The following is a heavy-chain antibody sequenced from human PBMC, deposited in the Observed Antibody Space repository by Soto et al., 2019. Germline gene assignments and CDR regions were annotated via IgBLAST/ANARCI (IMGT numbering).Heavy chain of an antibody. CDR3: ASAIMDTAMAEGYGMDV. CDR1: GYSFNSYW. J-gene: IGHJ6*02. CDR2: IYPGDSDT. D-gene: IGHD5-18*01. V-gene: IGHV5-51*01. Sequence: PGESLKISCKGSGYSFNSYWIGWVRQMPGKGLEWMGIIYPGDSDTRYSPSFQGQVTISADKSISTAYLQWSSLKASDTAMYYCASAIMDTAMAEGYGMDVWGQGTTVTVSS.